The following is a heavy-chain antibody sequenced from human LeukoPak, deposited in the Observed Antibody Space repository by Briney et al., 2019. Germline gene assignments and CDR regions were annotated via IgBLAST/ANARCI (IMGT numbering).Heavy chain of an antibody. D-gene: IGHD3-22*01. Sequence: PSETLSLTCTVSGYSISSGYYWGWIRQPPGKWLEWIGNIYHSGSTYYNPSLKSRVTISVDTSKNQFSVKLSSVTAADTAVYYCARGGDTSGHYYFEYFQHWGQGTLVTVSS. CDR1: GYSISSGYY. V-gene: IGHV4-38-2*02. CDR2: IYHSGST. CDR3: ARGGDTSGHYYFEYFQH. J-gene: IGHJ1*01.